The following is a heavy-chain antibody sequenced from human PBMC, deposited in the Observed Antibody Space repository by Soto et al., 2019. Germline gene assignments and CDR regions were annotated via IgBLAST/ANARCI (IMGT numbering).Heavy chain of an antibody. J-gene: IGHJ4*02. CDR1: GYTFTNYH. CDR2: INPNGGST. D-gene: IGHD6-19*01. CDR3: ALPKNTLGWYNF. Sequence: QVQVVQSGAQVKKPEASVKVSCKTSGYTFTNYHVHWVRQAPGQGLEWMGAINPNGGSTTYAQHLQGRVIMTSDTSTITVYMEMGSLRSDDSAVYYCALPKNTLGWYNFWGQGTPVTVS. V-gene: IGHV1-46*01.